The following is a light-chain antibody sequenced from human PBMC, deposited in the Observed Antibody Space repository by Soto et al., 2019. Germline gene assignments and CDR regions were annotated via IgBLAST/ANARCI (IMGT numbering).Light chain of an antibody. CDR1: HSVSSN. CDR2: GAS. Sequence: EIGLAHKKDTLSVSGVERATLSGRVSHSVSSNLACYQQKPGQAPRLLIYGASTRATGIPARFSGSGSGTEFTLTISSLQSEDFAVYYCQQYTNLPPWTFG. J-gene: IGKJ1*01. CDR3: QQYTNLPPWT. V-gene: IGKV3-15*01.